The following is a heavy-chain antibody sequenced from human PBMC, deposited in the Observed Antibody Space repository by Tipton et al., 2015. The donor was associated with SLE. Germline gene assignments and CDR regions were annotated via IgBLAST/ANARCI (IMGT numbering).Heavy chain of an antibody. CDR2: IYTSGST. V-gene: IGHV4-61*09. J-gene: IGHJ4*02. CDR1: GGSISSGSYY. Sequence: TLSLTCTVSGGSISSGSYYWSWIRQPAGKGLEWIGYIYTSGSTNYNPSLKSRVTISVDTSKSQFSLNLRSVTAADTAVYYCARGGMGIAVAGEFDSWGQGTLVTVSS. D-gene: IGHD6-19*01. CDR3: ARGGMGIAVAGEFDS.